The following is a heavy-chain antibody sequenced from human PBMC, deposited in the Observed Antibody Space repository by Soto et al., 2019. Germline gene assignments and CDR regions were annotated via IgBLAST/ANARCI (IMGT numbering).Heavy chain of an antibody. Sequence: SVKVSCKASGFTFTSSAVQWVRQARGQRLEWIGWIVVGSGNTNYAQKFQERVTITRDMSTSTAYMELSSLRSEDTAVYYCAAGIRYGDYVFDYWGQGNLVTVSS. CDR2: IVVGSGNT. J-gene: IGHJ4*02. CDR3: AAGIRYGDYVFDY. D-gene: IGHD4-17*01. V-gene: IGHV1-58*01. CDR1: GFTFTSSA.